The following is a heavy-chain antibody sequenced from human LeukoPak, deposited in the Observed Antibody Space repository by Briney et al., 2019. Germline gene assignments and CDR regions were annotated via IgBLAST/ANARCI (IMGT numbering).Heavy chain of an antibody. CDR2: IIPILGIA. V-gene: IGHV1-69*02. CDR3: AIGRSDSSGYYPY. J-gene: IGHJ4*02. CDR1: GGTFSSYT. D-gene: IGHD3-22*01. Sequence: GSSVKVSCKASGGTFSSYTISWVRQAPGQGLEWMGRIIPILGIANYAQKFQGRVTITADKSTSTAYMELSSLRSEDTAVYYCAIGRSDSSGYYPYWGQGTLVTVSS.